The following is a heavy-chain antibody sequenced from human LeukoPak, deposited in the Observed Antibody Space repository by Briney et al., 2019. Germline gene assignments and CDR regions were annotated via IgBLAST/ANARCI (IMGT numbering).Heavy chain of an antibody. J-gene: IGHJ5*02. V-gene: IGHV4-34*01. Sequence: SPSETLSLTCAVYGGSFSGYYWSWIRQPPGKGLEWIGEINHSGSTNYNPSLKSRVTISVDTSKNQFSLKLSSVTAADTAVYYCASYPTLEWLSSWFDPWGQGTLVTVSS. CDR3: ASYPTLEWLSSWFDP. D-gene: IGHD3-3*01. CDR2: INHSGST. CDR1: GGSFSGYY.